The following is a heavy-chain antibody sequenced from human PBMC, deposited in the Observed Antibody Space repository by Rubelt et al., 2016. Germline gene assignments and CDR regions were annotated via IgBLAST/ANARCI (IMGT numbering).Heavy chain of an antibody. J-gene: IGHJ4*02. D-gene: IGHD3-22*01. CDR3: ARASATMIRNTASDY. Sequence: GKGLEWVGRIRSKANSYATAYAASVEGRFTISRDDSKNTAYLQMSSLKTEDTAVYYCARASATMIRNTASDYWGQGTLVTVSS. V-gene: IGHV3-73*01. CDR2: IRSKANSYAT.